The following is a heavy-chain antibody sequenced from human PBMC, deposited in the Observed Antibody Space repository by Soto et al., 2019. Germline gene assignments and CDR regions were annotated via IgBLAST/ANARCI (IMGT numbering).Heavy chain of an antibody. CDR3: ERERYDDY. V-gene: IGHV4-61*01. D-gene: IGHD1-1*01. Sequence: SGTLALISPVSDGFVSSGSYYWTWIRQPPGKGLEWIGHIYYSGSDVYILTLNSRVTISVDTFMNQFSLIMSVVSAADTAVYHGERERYDDYWDQGPLLHASS. CDR1: DGFVSSGSYY. J-gene: IGHJ4*02. CDR2: IYYSGSD.